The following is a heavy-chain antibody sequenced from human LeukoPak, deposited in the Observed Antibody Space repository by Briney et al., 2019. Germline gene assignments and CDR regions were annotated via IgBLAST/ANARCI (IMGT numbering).Heavy chain of an antibody. V-gene: IGHV1-2*02. CDR2: INPNSGGT. J-gene: IGHJ4*02. D-gene: IGHD4-23*01. CDR3: ARENYGGNSVFDY. CDR1: GYXFTGYY. Sequence: ASVKVSCKASGYXFTGYYMHWVRQAPGQGLEWMGWINPNSGGTNYAQKLQGRVTMTRDTSISTAYMELSRLRSDDTAVYYCARENYGGNSVFDYWGQGTLVTVSS.